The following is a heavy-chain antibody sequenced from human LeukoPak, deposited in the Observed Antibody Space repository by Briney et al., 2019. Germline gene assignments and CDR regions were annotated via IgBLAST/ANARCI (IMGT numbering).Heavy chain of an antibody. CDR1: GFTFSSYS. V-gene: IGHV3-48*01. J-gene: IGHJ4*02. CDR3: AKHYGSGTYYNYLDY. CDR2: ISSSSSII. Sequence: GGSLRLSCAASGFTFSSYSMNWVRQAPGKGLEWVSYISSSSSIIYYADSVKGRFTISRDNAKNSLYLQMNSLRAEDTAIYYCAKHYGSGTYYNYLDYWGQGTLVTVSS. D-gene: IGHD3-10*01.